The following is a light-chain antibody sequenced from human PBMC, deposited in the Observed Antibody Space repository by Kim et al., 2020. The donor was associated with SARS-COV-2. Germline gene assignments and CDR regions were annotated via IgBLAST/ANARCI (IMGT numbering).Light chain of an antibody. CDR3: GTWDSSLSAVV. V-gene: IGLV1-51*01. J-gene: IGLJ2*01. CDR2: DNN. Sequence: GQKVTNSCSGSSCNIGNNYVSWYQQLPGTAPKLLIYDNNKRPSGIPDRFSGSKSGTSATLGITGLQTGDEADYYCGTWDSSLSAVVFGGGTKLTVL. CDR1: SCNIGNNY.